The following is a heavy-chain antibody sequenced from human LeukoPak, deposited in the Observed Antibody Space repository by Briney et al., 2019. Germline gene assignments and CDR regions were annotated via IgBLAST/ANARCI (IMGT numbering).Heavy chain of an antibody. V-gene: IGHV4-61*02. J-gene: IGHJ4*02. CDR1: GGSISSGSYY. D-gene: IGHD3-22*01. Sequence: SQTLSLTCTVSGGSISSGSYYWSWIRQPAGKGLEWIGRIYTSGSTNYNPSLKSRVTMSVDTSKNQFSLKLSSVTAADTAVYYCAREGYYDSSGYSNYDFDYWGQGTLVTVSS. CDR3: AREGYYDSSGYSNYDFDY. CDR2: IYTSGST.